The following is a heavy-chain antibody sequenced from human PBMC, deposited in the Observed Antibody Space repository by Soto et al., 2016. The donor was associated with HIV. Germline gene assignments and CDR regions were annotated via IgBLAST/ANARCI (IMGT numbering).Heavy chain of an antibody. CDR2: IWYDGSNK. V-gene: IGHV3-33*01. Sequence: VQLVESGGGVVQPGRSLRLSCAASGFTFSSYGMHWVRQAPGKGLEWVAVIWYDGSNKYYADSVKGRFTISRDNSKNTLYLQMNSLRAEDTAVYYCARRSSSSVPFDYWGQGPWSTVSS. CDR1: GFTFSSYG. D-gene: IGHD6-6*01. CDR3: ARRSSSSVPFDY. J-gene: IGHJ4*03.